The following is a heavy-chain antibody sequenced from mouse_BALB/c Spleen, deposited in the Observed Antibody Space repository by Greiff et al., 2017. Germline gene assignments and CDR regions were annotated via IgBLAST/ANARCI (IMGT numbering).Heavy chain of an antibody. Sequence: EVQLQQSGPGLVKPSQSLSLTCTVTGYSITSDYAWNWIRQFPGNKLEWMGYISYSGSTSYNPSLKSRISITRDTSKNQFFLQLNSVTTEDTATYYCASQYDYDRGSYAMDYWGQGTSVTVSS. CDR2: ISYSGST. CDR3: ASQYDYDRGSYAMDY. V-gene: IGHV3-2*02. J-gene: IGHJ4*01. D-gene: IGHD2-4*01. CDR1: GYSITSDYA.